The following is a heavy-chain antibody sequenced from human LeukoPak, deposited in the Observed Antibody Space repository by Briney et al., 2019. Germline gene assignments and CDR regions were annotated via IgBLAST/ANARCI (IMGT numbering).Heavy chain of an antibody. CDR1: GGSISSYY. J-gene: IGHJ4*02. Sequence: PSETLSLTCTVSGGSISSYYWSWIRQPPGKGLEWIGYIYYSGSTNYNPSLKSRVTISVDTSKNQFSLKLSSVTAADTAVYYCARGVFRAGSSWYVRWGQGTLVTVSS. CDR3: ARGVFRAGSSWYVR. V-gene: IGHV4-59*12. CDR2: IYYSGST. D-gene: IGHD6-13*01.